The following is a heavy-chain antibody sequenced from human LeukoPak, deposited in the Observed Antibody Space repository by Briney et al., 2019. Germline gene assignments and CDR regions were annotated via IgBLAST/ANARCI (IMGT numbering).Heavy chain of an antibody. CDR3: ASGSGSYVYFQH. V-gene: IGHV3-21*04. J-gene: IGHJ1*01. CDR2: ISSSSSYI. Sequence: GGSLRLSCAASGFAFSSYSMNWVRQAPGKGLEWVSSISSSSSYIYYADSVKGRFTISRDNAKNSLYLQMNSLRAEDTAVYYCASGSGSYVYFQHWGQGTLVTVSS. CDR1: GFAFSSYS. D-gene: IGHD3-10*01.